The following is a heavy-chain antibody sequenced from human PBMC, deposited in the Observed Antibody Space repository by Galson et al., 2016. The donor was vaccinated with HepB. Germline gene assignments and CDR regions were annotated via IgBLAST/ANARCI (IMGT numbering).Heavy chain of an antibody. D-gene: IGHD3-3*01. V-gene: IGHV3-20*01. CDR1: RFSFVDYG. J-gene: IGHJ6*02. Sequence: SPRLSCVASRFSFVDYGMTWVRQAPGKGLGWVSGIILNGGRTDYVDSVKGRLTISRDNGKNSLYLQMNSLRAEDTALYHCARGGTIWRAYGMDVWGLGTMVTVSS. CDR2: IILNGGRT. CDR3: ARGGTIWRAYGMDV.